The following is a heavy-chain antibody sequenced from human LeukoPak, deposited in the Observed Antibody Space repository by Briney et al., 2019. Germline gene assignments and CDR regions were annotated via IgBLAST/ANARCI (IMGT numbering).Heavy chain of an antibody. D-gene: IGHD3-9*01. J-gene: IGHJ4*02. V-gene: IGHV3-23*01. CDR1: GFTFSSYA. CDR2: ISGSGGST. CDR3: AKDPRWAYYDILTGYNFDY. Sequence: QPGGSLRLSCAASGFTFSSYAMSWVRQAPGKGLEWVSAISGSGGSTYYADSVKGRFTISRDNSKNTLYLQMNSLRAEDTAVYYCAKDPRWAYYDILTGYNFDYWGQGTLVTVSS.